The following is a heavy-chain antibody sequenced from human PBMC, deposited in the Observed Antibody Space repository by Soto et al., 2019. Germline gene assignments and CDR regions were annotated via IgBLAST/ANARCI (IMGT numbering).Heavy chain of an antibody. J-gene: IGHJ1*01. D-gene: IGHD3-16*02. Sequence: QVQLVQSGAEVKKPGASVKVSCKASGYTFTSYYMHWVRQAPGQGLEWMGIINPSGGSTSYAQKFQGRVTMTRDTSTSTVYMELSSLRSEDTAVYYCAREGIMITFGGVIVPARVEYFQHWGQGTLVTVSS. CDR2: INPSGGST. V-gene: IGHV1-46*01. CDR3: AREGIMITFGGVIVPARVEYFQH. CDR1: GYTFTSYY.